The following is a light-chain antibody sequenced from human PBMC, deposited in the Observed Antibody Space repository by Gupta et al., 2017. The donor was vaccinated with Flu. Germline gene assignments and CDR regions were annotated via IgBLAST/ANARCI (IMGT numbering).Light chain of an antibody. CDR3: ASWDGSLYGTV. J-gene: IGLJ3*02. CDR1: SSNIGRNY. V-gene: IGLV1-47*01. Sequence: HSVLTQLLSASGPPGHRVAISCPGDSSNIGRNYVYWYQQLPGTAPKLLISNVDQRPSGVPERFSGSKSGTTASLAISGLQSDDEAIYYCASWDGSLYGTVFGGGTKLTVL. CDR2: NVD.